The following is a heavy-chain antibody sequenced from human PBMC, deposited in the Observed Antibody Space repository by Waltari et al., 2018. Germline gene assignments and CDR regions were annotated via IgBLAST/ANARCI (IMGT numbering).Heavy chain of an antibody. CDR2: IYTSGST. V-gene: IGHV4-61*02. CDR3: ARSVSGYSSSWSPGRPHYFDY. D-gene: IGHD6-13*01. Sequence: QVQLQESGPGLVKPSQTLSLTCTVSGGSISSGSYYWSWIRQPAGKGLEWIGRIYTSGSTNYNPSRKSRVTISVDTSKNQFSLKRSSVTAADTAGYYCARSVSGYSSSWSPGRPHYFDYWGQGTLVTVSS. CDR1: GGSISSGSYY. J-gene: IGHJ4*02.